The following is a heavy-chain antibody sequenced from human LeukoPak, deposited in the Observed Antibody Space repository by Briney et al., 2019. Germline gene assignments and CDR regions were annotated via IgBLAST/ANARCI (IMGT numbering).Heavy chain of an antibody. D-gene: IGHD3-22*01. CDR1: GGAISSGSYY. Sequence: PSETLSLTCTVSGGAISSGSYYWGWIRQAPGKGLGWIATIYHSGSTYYNPSLQSRVTISLDTSKNQFSLKLSSVTAADTAMYYCARVRSSYYYDSSGYHYDTKGNYMDVWGKGTTVTISS. V-gene: IGHV4-39*07. CDR3: ARVRSSYYYDSSGYHYDTKGNYMDV. CDR2: IYHSGST. J-gene: IGHJ6*03.